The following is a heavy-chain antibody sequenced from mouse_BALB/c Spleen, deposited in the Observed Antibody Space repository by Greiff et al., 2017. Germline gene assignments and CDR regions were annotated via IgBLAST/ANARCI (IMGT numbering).Heavy chain of an antibody. D-gene: IGHD2-12*01. CDR1: GYSITSGYY. Sequence: EVKLLESGPGLVKPSQSLSLTCSVTGYSITSGYYWNWIRQLPGNKLEWMGYISYDGSNNYNPSLKNRISITRDTSKNQFFLKLNSVTTEDTATYYCARDRDYRFAYWGQGTLVTVSA. V-gene: IGHV3-6*02. CDR3: ARDRDYRFAY. CDR2: ISYDGSN. J-gene: IGHJ3*01.